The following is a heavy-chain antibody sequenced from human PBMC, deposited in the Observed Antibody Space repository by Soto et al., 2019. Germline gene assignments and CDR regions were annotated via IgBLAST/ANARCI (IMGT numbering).Heavy chain of an antibody. CDR3: ARTGKFYYYDMSGLPFDP. J-gene: IGHJ5*02. CDR2: IHLSGTT. V-gene: IGHV4-4*02. CDR1: GGSVSSTNW. D-gene: IGHD3-22*01. Sequence: SETLSLTCAVSGGSVSSTNWWSWVRQPPGKGLEWIGEIHLSGTTNYNPSLKRRVSISLDKSKNQFSLKLTSVTAADTAVYFCARTGKFYYYDMSGLPFDPWGPGVLVTVSS.